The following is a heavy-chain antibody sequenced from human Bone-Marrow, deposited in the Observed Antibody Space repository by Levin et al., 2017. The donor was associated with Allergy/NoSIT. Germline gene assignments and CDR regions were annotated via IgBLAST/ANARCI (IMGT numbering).Heavy chain of an antibody. D-gene: IGHD6-13*01. CDR2: ISVSGGST. CDR3: TIGRIAAAGSGAGFDY. CDR1: GFTFGSYG. Sequence: GESLKISCAASGFTFGSYGMSWVRLAPGKGLEWVSGISVSGGSTYYADSVKGRFTISRDDSTNTLSLRMNSLRVEDTAVYYCTIGRIAAAGSGAGFDYWGQGTLVTVSS. V-gene: IGHV3-23*01. J-gene: IGHJ4*02.